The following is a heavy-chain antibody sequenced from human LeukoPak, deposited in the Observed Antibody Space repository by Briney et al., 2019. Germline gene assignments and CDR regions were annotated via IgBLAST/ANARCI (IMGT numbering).Heavy chain of an antibody. D-gene: IGHD3-10*01. Sequence: GGSLRLSCSASGFTFSMYSMHWVRQAPGKGLEYVSSITTNGGTTYYADSVRGRFIISRDNSKNTLYPQMSSLRAEDTAVYYCVKGGGSGSLKYYFDYWGQGTLVTVSS. CDR3: VKGGGSGSLKYYFDY. J-gene: IGHJ4*02. CDR2: ITTNGGTT. V-gene: IGHV3-64D*06. CDR1: GFTFSMYS.